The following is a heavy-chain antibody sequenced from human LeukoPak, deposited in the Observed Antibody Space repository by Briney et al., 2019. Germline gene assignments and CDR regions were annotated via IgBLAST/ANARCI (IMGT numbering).Heavy chain of an antibody. Sequence: SETLSLTCTVSGGSISSGGYYWSWIRQHPGKGLEWIGYIYYSGSTYYNPSLKSRVTISVDTSKNQFSLKLSSVTAADTAVYYCARDGAEMATTGDYWGQGTLVTVSS. J-gene: IGHJ4*02. CDR1: GGSISSGGYY. V-gene: IGHV4-30-4*08. D-gene: IGHD5-24*01. CDR3: ARDGAEMATTGDY. CDR2: IYYSGST.